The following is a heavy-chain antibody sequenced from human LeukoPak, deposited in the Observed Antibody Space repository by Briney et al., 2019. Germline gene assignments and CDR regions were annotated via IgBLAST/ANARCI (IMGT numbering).Heavy chain of an antibody. CDR2: ISWYSGSI. D-gene: IGHD3-10*01. V-gene: IGHV3-9*01. CDR3: AVYGSGNIKSSHPTFDY. CDR1: GFTFDDYA. Sequence: GRSLRLSCAASGFTFDDYAMYWVRQAPGKGLEWVSGISWYSGSIGYADSVKGRFTISRDNAKNSLYLQMNSLRAEDTALYYCAVYGSGNIKSSHPTFDYWGQGTLVTVSS. J-gene: IGHJ4*02.